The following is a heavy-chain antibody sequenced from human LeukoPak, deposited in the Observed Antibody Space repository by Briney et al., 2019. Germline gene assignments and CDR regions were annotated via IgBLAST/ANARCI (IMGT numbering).Heavy chain of an antibody. V-gene: IGHV4-59*02. CDR3: ARRVVVVTANDKSDVFDM. CDR1: GGSVSSYY. D-gene: IGHD3-22*01. J-gene: IGHJ3*02. CDR2: IYYIGST. Sequence: PSETLSLTCTVSGGSVSSYYWNSVRQTPAEGLEWIEYIYYIGSTKYNPSLESRVTISLDTSKNQFSLKLSSVTAADTAVYYCARRVVVVTANDKSDVFDMWGQGTVVTVSS.